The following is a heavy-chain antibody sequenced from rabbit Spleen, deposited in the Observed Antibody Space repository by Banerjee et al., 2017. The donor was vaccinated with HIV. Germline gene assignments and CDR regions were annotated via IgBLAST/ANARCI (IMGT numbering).Heavy chain of an antibody. Sequence: QSLEESGGDLVKPEGSLTLTCTVSGIDFSSYYLDSMCWVRQAPGKGLEWIACILGGSSGATYYANWAKGRFTISKTSSTTVTLQMTSLTTADTATYFCARLGHADYPYAYGLKLWGPGTLVTVS. D-gene: IGHD6-1*01. CDR3: ARLGHADYPYAYGLKL. V-gene: IGHV1S40*01. CDR1: GIDFSSYYLDS. CDR2: ILGGSSGAT. J-gene: IGHJ4*01.